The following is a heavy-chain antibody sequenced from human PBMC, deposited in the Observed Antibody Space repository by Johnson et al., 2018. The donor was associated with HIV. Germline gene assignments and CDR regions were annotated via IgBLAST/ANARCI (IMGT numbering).Heavy chain of an antibody. CDR2: ISYDGSNK. CDR3: AKDKSGRYYDSSGYSLYDAFDI. V-gene: IGHV3-30*18. J-gene: IGHJ3*02. Sequence: QVQLVESGGGVVQPGRSLRLSCAASGFTFSSYGMHWVRQAPGKGLEWVAVISYDGSNKYYADSVKGRFTISRDNSKNTLYLQMNSLRAEDTGVYYCAKDKSGRYYDSSGYSLYDAFDIWGQGTMVTVSS. D-gene: IGHD3-22*01. CDR1: GFTFSSYG.